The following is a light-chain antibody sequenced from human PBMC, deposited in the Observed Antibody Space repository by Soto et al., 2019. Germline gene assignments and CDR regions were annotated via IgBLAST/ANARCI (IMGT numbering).Light chain of an antibody. J-gene: IGKJ2*01. CDR2: GAS. Sequence: EIVMTQSPATLSVSPGERATLSCRASQSVSSNLAWYQQKPGQAPRLLIYGASTRATGIPARFSGSGSGTEFTLTISSLQSEDFAVDYCQQCNNWPLYTFGQGTKLEIK. CDR3: QQCNNWPLYT. CDR1: QSVSSN. V-gene: IGKV3-15*01.